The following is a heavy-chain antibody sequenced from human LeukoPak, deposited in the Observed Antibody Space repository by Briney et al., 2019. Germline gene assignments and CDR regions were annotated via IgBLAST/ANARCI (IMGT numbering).Heavy chain of an antibody. CDR1: GGSISSYY. D-gene: IGHD3-16*01. Sequence: SETLSLTCTVSGGSISSYYWSWIRQPPGKGLEWLGYIYYSGSTNYNPSLKSRVTISVDTSKNQFSLKLSSVTAADTAVYYCARQPHVDPYLGNGMDVWGQGTTVTVSS. J-gene: IGHJ6*02. V-gene: IGHV4-59*01. CDR2: IYYSGST. CDR3: ARQPHVDPYLGNGMDV.